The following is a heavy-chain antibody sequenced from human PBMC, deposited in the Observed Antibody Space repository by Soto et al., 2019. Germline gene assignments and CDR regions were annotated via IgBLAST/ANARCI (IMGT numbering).Heavy chain of an antibody. J-gene: IGHJ4*02. CDR1: GGTFSNYG. CDR3: ARSTWPTDY. V-gene: IGHV1-69*13. Sequence: SVKVSCKASGGTFSNYGINWVRQAPGQGLEWMGGIIPVFATPNYAQKFQGRVTITADESTSTAYMELSSLRSEDTAVYYCARSTWPTDYWGQGTLVTVSS. CDR2: IIPVFATP.